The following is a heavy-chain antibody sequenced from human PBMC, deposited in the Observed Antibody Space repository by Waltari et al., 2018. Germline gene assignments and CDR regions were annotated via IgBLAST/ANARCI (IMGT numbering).Heavy chain of an antibody. V-gene: IGHV3-33*01. D-gene: IGHD2-2*01. Sequence: QVQLVESGGGVVQPGRSLRLSCAAPGFTFSSYAMPWARQAPGKGLEWVAVIWYDGSNKYYADSVKGRFTISRDNSKNTLYLQMNSLRAEDTAVYYCAREGQLGAFDIWGQGTMVTVSS. CDR3: AREGQLGAFDI. CDR1: GFTFSSYA. J-gene: IGHJ3*02. CDR2: IWYDGSNK.